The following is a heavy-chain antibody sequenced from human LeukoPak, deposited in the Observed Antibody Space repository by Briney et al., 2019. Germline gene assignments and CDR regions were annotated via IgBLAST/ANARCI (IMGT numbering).Heavy chain of an antibody. V-gene: IGHV3-23*01. J-gene: IGHJ1*01. D-gene: IGHD3-22*01. CDR1: GFTFGSYG. CDR3: AIMHGYYDGSGYWVQ. CDR2: ITPNADRT. Sequence: GGSLRLSCAASGFTFGSYGMSWVRQAPGEGLEWVSFITPNADRTSYADSVEGRFTISRDNPRNTLYMQMNSLRDEDTAIYYCAIMHGYYDGSGYWVQWGQGTLVTVSS.